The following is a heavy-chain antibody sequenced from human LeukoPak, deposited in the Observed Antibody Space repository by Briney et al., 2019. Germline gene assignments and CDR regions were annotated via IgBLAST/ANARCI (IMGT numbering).Heavy chain of an antibody. CDR1: GYTFTGYY. CDR2: INPNSGGT. D-gene: IGHD3-10*01. Sequence: VASVTVSCKASGYTFTGYYMHWVRQAPGQGREWMGWINPNSGGTNYAQKFQGRLTMTRHTSISTAYMELSRLRSDDTAVYYCARVPSTYDYYYYYMDVWGKGTTVTISS. V-gene: IGHV1-2*02. J-gene: IGHJ6*03. CDR3: ARVPSTYDYYYYYMDV.